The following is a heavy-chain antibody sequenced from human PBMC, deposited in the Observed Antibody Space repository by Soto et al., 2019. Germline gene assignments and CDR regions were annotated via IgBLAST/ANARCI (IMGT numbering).Heavy chain of an antibody. D-gene: IGHD6-13*01. V-gene: IGHV4-59*02. J-gene: IGHJ5*02. CDR3: ARGGSSWYGAWFDP. CDR2: IYDDVST. Sequence: PSETLSLTCPVSGCSVSSSYWSWIRQPPGKGLEWIGYIYDDVSTNYNPSLKSRVTISVDTSKNHFSLKLSSVTAADTAVYYCARGGSSWYGAWFDPWGQGTLVTVSS. CDR1: GCSVSSSY.